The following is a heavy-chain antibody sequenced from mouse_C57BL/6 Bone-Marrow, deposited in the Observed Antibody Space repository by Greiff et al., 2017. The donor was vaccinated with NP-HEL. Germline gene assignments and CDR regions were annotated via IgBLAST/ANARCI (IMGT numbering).Heavy chain of an antibody. J-gene: IGHJ1*03. V-gene: IGHV1-19*01. Sequence: VQLQQSGPVLVKPGASVKMSCKASGYTFTDYYMNWVKQSHGKSLEWIGVINPYNGGTSYNQKFKGKATLTVDKSSSTAYMELNSLTSEDSAVYYCARGLRSEYFDVWGTGTTVTVSS. CDR3: ARGLRSEYFDV. CDR1: GYTFTDYY. D-gene: IGHD1-1*01. CDR2: INPYNGGT.